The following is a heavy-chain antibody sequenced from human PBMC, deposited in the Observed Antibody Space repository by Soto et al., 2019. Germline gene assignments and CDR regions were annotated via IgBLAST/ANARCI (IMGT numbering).Heavy chain of an antibody. CDR2: IYETGST. J-gene: IGHJ6*02. D-gene: IGHD3-10*01. V-gene: IGHV4-59*08. Sequence: PSETQSLTCPVSSDPTSTHNWGWIRQTPGKGLEWIGYIYETGSTSYNPSLNSRVTISLDRSTKQLSLKLSSATAADTAMYHCVRQGIGPLHGLVDVWGRGTTVTVSS. CDR1: SDPTSTHN. CDR3: VRQGIGPLHGLVDV.